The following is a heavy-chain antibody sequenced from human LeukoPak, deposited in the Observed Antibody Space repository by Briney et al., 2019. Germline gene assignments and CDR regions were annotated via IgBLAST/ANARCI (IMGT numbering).Heavy chain of an antibody. D-gene: IGHD3-22*01. CDR1: GGSISSGVYY. CDR2: MYYSGST. CDR3: ARPYYYDSRIDP. Sequence: PLESLSVTCTVPGGSISSGVYYWSWIRQPPGKGLESIAYMYYSGSTYYNPSLKSRVTMSADTSKNQLSLKLSSVTAADTALYYCARPYYYDSRIDPWGQGILVTVSS. J-gene: IGHJ5*02. V-gene: IGHV4-30-4*01.